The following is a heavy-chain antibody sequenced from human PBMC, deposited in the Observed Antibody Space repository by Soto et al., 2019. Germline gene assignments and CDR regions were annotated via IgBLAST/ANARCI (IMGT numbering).Heavy chain of an antibody. V-gene: IGHV2-5*02. J-gene: IGHJ4*02. Sequence: QITLKESGPTLVKPTQTLTLTCTFSGFSLSTSRMGVGWIRQPPGKALEWLALIYWDDDKRYSPSLKSRRTITTDPCNNPVVLTMPNMDPVDTATYSCVHRRSSSHLYYWGQGTLVTVSS. D-gene: IGHD6-6*01. CDR1: GFSLSTSRMG. CDR2: IYWDDDK. CDR3: VHRRSSSHLYY.